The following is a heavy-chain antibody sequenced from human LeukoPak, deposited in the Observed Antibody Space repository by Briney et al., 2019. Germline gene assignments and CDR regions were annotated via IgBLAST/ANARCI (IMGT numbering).Heavy chain of an antibody. V-gene: IGHV3-33*01. CDR1: GFTFSSYG. D-gene: IGHD4-17*01. J-gene: IGHJ5*02. CDR2: IWYDGSNK. CDR3: ARDTVIGSGGRWTNNWFDP. Sequence: GRSLRLSCAASGFTFSSYGMHCVRQAPGKGLEWVAVIWYDGSNKYYADSVKGRFTISRDNSKNTLYLQMNSLRAEDTAVYYCARDTVIGSGGRWTNNWFDPWGQGTLVTVSS.